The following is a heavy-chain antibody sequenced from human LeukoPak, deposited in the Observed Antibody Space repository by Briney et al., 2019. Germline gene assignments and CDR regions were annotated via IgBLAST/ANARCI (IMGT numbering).Heavy chain of an antibody. CDR3: ARGRLVWFGELFPTPLDV. J-gene: IGHJ6*04. D-gene: IGHD3-10*01. V-gene: IGHV3-21*04. CDR1: GFTFSSYS. Sequence: GGSLRLSCAASGFTFSSYSMNWVRQAPGKGLEWVSSISSSSSYIYYADSVKGRFTISRDNAKNSLYLQMNSLRAEDTAVYYCARGRLVWFGELFPTPLDVWGKGTTVTISS. CDR2: ISSSSSYI.